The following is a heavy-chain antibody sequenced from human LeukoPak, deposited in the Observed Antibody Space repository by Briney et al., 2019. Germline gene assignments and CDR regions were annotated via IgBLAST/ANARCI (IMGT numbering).Heavy chain of an antibody. CDR3: ARDYYDSSGYLGFRFDP. Sequence: PSETLSLTCTVSGGPISSYYWSWIRQPPGKGLEWIGYISYSGSTNYNPSLQSRVTISVDTSKNQFSLKLSSVTAADTAVYYCARDYYDSSGYLGFRFDPWGQGTLVTVSS. V-gene: IGHV4-59*12. CDR1: GGPISSYY. J-gene: IGHJ5*02. D-gene: IGHD3-22*01. CDR2: ISYSGST.